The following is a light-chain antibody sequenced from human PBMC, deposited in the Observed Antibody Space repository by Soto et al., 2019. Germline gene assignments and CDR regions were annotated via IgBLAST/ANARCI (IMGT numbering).Light chain of an antibody. CDR3: CSYTTSNTRQIV. CDR1: SSDVGGYNY. CDR2: DVS. Sequence: QSALTQPASVSCSPGQSITISCTGTSSDVGGYNYVSWYQQHPGKAPKFMIYDVSSRPSGVSNRFSGSKSGNTASLTISGLQAEDEADYYCCSYTTSNTRQIVFGTGTKVTVL. J-gene: IGLJ1*01. V-gene: IGLV2-14*03.